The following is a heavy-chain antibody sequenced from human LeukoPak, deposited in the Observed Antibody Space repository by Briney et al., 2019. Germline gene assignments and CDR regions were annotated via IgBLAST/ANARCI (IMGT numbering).Heavy chain of an antibody. CDR2: IYTSGST. D-gene: IGHD3-10*01. CDR3: AEHLSLNYASGTGWT. J-gene: IGHJ5*02. CDR1: DGPISSYY. Sequence: SETLSLTGPFPDGPISSYYWSWIRQPAGKGLEWIGCIYTSGSTNYNPSLKSRVTMSVDTSKNQFSLKVTSVTAADTAIYYCAEHLSLNYASGTGWTWGQGTLVAVSS. V-gene: IGHV4-4*07.